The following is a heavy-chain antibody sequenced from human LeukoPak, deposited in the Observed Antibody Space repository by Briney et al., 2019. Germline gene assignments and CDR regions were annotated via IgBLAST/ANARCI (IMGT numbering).Heavy chain of an antibody. CDR1: GFTFSSYA. D-gene: IGHD5-24*01. V-gene: IGHV3-30-3*01. Sequence: GGSLRLSCAASGFTFSSYAIHWVRQAPGKGLEWVAVISYDGSNKYYADSVKGRFTISRDNSKNTLYLQMNSLRAEDTAVYYCARDNMAFLAAFDIWGQGTMVTVSS. J-gene: IGHJ3*02. CDR3: ARDNMAFLAAFDI. CDR2: ISYDGSNK.